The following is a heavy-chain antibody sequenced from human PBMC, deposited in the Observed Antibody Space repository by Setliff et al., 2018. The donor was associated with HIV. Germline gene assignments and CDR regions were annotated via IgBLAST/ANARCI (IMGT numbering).Heavy chain of an antibody. CDR1: GGSFTTYY. CDR3: ARAVAGSPYFFDY. Sequence: SETLSLTCAVYGGSFTTYYWSWIRQPPGKGLEWIGEFNHIGSTNYNPSLKSRVTISIDTSKNQFSLRLTSMTAADTAVYYCARAVAGSPYFFDYWGQGTLVTVSS. V-gene: IGHV4-34*01. CDR2: FNHIGST. D-gene: IGHD6-19*01. J-gene: IGHJ4*02.